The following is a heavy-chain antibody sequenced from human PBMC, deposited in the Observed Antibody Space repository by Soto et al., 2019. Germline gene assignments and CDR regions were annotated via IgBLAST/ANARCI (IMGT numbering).Heavy chain of an antibody. J-gene: IGHJ4*02. CDR3: ARDRIAVAGHFDY. CDR2: IIPILGIA. D-gene: IGHD6-19*01. CDR1: GVSFSSYT. V-gene: IGHV1-69*04. Sequence: SVKVSCKASGVSFSSYTISWVRQAPGQGLEWMGRIIPILGIANYAQKFQGRVTITADKSTSTAYMELSSLRSEDTAVYYCARDRIAVAGHFDYWGQGTLVTVSS.